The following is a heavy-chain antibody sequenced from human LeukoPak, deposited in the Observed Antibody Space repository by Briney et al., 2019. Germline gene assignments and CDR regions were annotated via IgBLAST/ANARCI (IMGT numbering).Heavy chain of an antibody. CDR3: AKELGYYYDSGSVY. D-gene: IGHD3-10*01. CDR2: ISSSGSTI. J-gene: IGHJ4*02. V-gene: IGHV3-48*03. CDR1: GFTFSSYE. Sequence: GGSLRLSCAASGFTFSSYEMNWVRQAPGKGLEWVSYISSSGSTIYYADSVKGRFTISRDNSKNTLYLQMNSLRAEDTAIYYCAKELGYYYDSGSVYWGRGTLVTVSS.